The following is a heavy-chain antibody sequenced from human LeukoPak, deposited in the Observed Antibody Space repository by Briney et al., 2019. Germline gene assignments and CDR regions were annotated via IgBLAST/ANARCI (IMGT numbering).Heavy chain of an antibody. Sequence: SQTLSLTCTVSGGSISSGDYYWSWIRQHPGKGLEWIGYISNHGRTYYNPSLKSRLTISVDTSKNQFSLKLSSVTAADTAVYHCARASRLGELSLGYWGQGTLVTVSS. V-gene: IGHV4-31*03. J-gene: IGHJ4*02. CDR1: GGSISSGDYY. CDR3: ARASRLGELSLGY. CDR2: ISNHGRT. D-gene: IGHD3-16*02.